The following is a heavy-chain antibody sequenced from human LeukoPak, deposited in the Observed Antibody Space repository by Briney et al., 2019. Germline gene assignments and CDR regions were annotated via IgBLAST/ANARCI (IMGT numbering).Heavy chain of an antibody. Sequence: ASVKVSCKASGYTFTGYYMHWVRQAPGQGLEWMGWINPNSGGTNYAQKFQGRVTMTRDTSISTAYMELSRLRSDDTAVYYCARDADMVRGDSDAFDIWGQGTMVTVSS. CDR1: GYTFTGYY. V-gene: IGHV1-2*02. CDR3: ARDADMVRGDSDAFDI. D-gene: IGHD3-10*01. J-gene: IGHJ3*02. CDR2: INPNSGGT.